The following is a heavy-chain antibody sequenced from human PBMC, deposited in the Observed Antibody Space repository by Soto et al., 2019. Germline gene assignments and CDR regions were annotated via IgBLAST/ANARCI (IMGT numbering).Heavy chain of an antibody. CDR2: ISSSSSYI. J-gene: IGHJ4*02. Sequence: PGGSLRLSCAASGFTFSSYSMNWVRQAPGKGLEWVSSISSSSSYIYYADSVKGRFTISRGSAKNSLYLQMNSLRAEDTAVYYCASHPRDSSGYWYYFDYWGQGTLVTVSS. CDR1: GFTFSSYS. V-gene: IGHV3-21*01. CDR3: ASHPRDSSGYWYYFDY. D-gene: IGHD3-22*01.